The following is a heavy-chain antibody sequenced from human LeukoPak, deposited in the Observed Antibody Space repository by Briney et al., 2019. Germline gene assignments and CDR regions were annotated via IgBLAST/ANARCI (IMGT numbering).Heavy chain of an antibody. Sequence: GGSLRLSCAASGFTFSSYAMHWVRQALGKGLEGVAVISYDGSNKYYADSVKGRFTISRDNSNNTLYLQMNSLRAEDTAVYYCARRAAAGTPYYYYGMDVWGQGTTVTVSS. CDR3: ARRAAAGTPYYYYGMDV. CDR1: GFTFSSYA. D-gene: IGHD6-13*01. CDR2: ISYDGSNK. J-gene: IGHJ6*02. V-gene: IGHV3-30-3*01.